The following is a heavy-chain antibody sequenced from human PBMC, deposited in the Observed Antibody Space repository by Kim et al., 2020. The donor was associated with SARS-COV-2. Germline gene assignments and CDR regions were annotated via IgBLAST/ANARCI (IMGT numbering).Heavy chain of an antibody. CDR3: AKDIRFGTGLYYGMDV. CDR2: ISWNSGSI. Sequence: GGSLRLSCAASGFTFGDYAMHWVRQAPGKGLEWVSGISWNSGSIGYADSVKGRFTISRDNAKNSLYLQMNSLRAEDTALYYCAKDIRFGTGLYYGMDVWGQGTTVTVSS. D-gene: IGHD3-10*01. J-gene: IGHJ6*02. CDR1: GFTFGDYA. V-gene: IGHV3-9*01.